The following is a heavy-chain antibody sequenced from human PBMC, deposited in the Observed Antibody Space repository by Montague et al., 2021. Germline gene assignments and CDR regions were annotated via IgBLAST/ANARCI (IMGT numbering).Heavy chain of an antibody. Sequence: QXGAEVKKPGESLRISCKASGYSFAPYWIGWVRQMPGKGLEWMGIIFPDDSDTKYSPSFQGQVNISADKSISTAYLQWTSLKASDSAMYYCARRSSTWPLYYFDYWGQGTLSSSPQ. CDR3: ARRSSTWPLYYFDY. D-gene: IGHD2/OR15-2a*01. J-gene: IGHJ4*02. V-gene: IGHV5-51*01. CDR2: IFPDDSDT. CDR1: GYSFAPYW.